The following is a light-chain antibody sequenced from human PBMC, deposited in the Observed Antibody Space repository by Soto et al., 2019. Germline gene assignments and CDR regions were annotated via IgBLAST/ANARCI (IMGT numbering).Light chain of an antibody. CDR1: QSVGHS. CDR2: GAS. J-gene: IGKJ2*01. Sequence: EMVMTQSPATLSVSPGEGVTLSCRASQSVGHSLAWYQQKPGQPPRILIYGASTRVTGVPPRFSGSGSGTEFTLPITSLQSADFALYYCQRYNDWPEYTFGQGTRLEIK. V-gene: IGKV3-15*01. CDR3: QRYNDWPEYT.